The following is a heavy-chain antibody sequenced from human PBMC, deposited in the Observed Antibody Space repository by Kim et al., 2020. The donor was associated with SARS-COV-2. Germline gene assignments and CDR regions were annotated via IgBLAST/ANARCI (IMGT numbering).Heavy chain of an antibody. D-gene: IGHD3-3*01. CDR1: GFIFSSYE. Sequence: GGSLRLSCAASGFIFSSYEMNWVRQAPGKGLEWISYISTSAGTIHYADSVKGRFTISRDNFKNLLYLQMDSLRAEDTAVYYCVRDAYDFWSGYDGVYYMDVWGKGTTVTVSS. J-gene: IGHJ6*03. CDR2: ISTSAGTI. V-gene: IGHV3-48*03. CDR3: VRDAYDFWSGYDGVYYMDV.